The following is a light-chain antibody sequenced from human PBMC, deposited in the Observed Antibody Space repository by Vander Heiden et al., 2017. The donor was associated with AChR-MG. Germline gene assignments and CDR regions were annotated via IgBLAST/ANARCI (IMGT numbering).Light chain of an antibody. J-gene: IGLJ2*01. CDR3: QEWGSSTYVG. CDR1: KLGDEY. Sequence: SSHLSQAPSVSVSPGQTGSISCSGDKLGDEYACWYQQKPGESPVLGVDQDSKRPSGIHEGFCGSNSGNTDTLTIRGTHEMDKADYDCQEWGSSTYVGLGGGTNLT. CDR2: QDS. V-gene: IGLV3-1*01.